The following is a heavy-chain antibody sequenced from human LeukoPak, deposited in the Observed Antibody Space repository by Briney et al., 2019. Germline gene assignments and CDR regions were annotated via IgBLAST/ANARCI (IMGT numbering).Heavy chain of an antibody. CDR2: IYMGGNT. D-gene: IGHD3-10*01. CDR3: ARVITMVRGNWFDP. J-gene: IGHJ5*02. CDR1: GFTVSSHD. Sequence: GGSLRLSCAASGFTVSSHDMSWVRQAPGKGLEWVSVIYMGGNTFYADSVKGRFTISRHTSKNTLYLQMNSLRTEDAAVYYCARVITMVRGNWFDPWGQGTLVTVSS. V-gene: IGHV3-53*04.